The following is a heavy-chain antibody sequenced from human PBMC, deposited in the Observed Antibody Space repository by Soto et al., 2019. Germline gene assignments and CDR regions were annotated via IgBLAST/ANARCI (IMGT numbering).Heavy chain of an antibody. CDR3: ARVHSSSSGVFYYYYGMDV. V-gene: IGHV3-74*01. D-gene: IGHD6-6*01. CDR2: INSDGSST. Sequence: LRLSCAASGFTFSSYWMHWVRQAPGKGLVWVSRINSDGSSTSYADSVKGRFTISRDNAKNTLYLQMNSLGAEDTAVYYCARVHSSSSGVFYYYYGMDVWGQGTTVTVSS. J-gene: IGHJ6*02. CDR1: GFTFSSYW.